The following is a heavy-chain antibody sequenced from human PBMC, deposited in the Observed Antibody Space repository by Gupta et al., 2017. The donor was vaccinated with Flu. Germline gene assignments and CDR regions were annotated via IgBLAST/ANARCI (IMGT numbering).Heavy chain of an antibody. CDR2: FLPIFGTA. V-gene: IGHV1-69*06. J-gene: IGHJ6*03. Sequence: VRQTPRQGLYWMGGFLPIFGTADYAQSFQGRVTITADKSTNTTYLELNSLRSEDTAVYYCAIYRFPPGTYAKHFHYYYMDVWGKGTTVTVSS. D-gene: IGHD3-16*01. CDR3: AIYRFPPGTYAKHFHYYYMDV.